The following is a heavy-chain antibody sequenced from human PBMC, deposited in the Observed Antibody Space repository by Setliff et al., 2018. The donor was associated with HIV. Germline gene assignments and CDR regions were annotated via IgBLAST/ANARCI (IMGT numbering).Heavy chain of an antibody. J-gene: IGHJ3*02. D-gene: IGHD3-9*01. CDR3: ARYKCINFACVGFDI. CDR2: IHYSGIT. Sequence: KPSETLSLTCTVSRDSINGHWWSWIRQPPGKGLEWTGSIHYSGITHYNPSLKSRLTMSVDTSKNQVSLKLTSVTAADTAVYYCARYKCINFACVGFDIWGQGTVVT. CDR1: RDSINGHW. V-gene: IGHV4-59*11.